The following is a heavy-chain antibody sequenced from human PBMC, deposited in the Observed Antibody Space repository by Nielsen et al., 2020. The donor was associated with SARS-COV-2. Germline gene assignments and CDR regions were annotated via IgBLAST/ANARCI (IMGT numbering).Heavy chain of an antibody. CDR2: IYYSGST. D-gene: IGHD1-26*01. CDR3: ARDGIVGATWFDYYYYGMDV. V-gene: IGHV4-31*03. J-gene: IGHJ6*02. CDR1: GGSISSGGYY. Sequence: SETLSLTCTVSGGSISSGGYYWSWIRQHPGKGLEWIGYIYYSGSTYYNPSLKSRVTISVDTSKNQFSLKLSSVTAADTAVYYCARDGIVGATWFDYYYYGMDVWGQGTTVTVSS.